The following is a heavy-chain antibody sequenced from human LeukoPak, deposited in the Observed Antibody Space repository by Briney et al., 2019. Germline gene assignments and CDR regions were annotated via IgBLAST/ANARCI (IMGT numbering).Heavy chain of an antibody. V-gene: IGHV1-18*01. J-gene: IGHJ4*02. D-gene: IGHD3-10*01. CDR2: ISAYNGNT. CDR3: ARSVLLWFGELPYDY. CDR1: GYTFTSYG. Sequence: ASVKVSCKASGYTFTSYGISWVRQAPGQGLEWMGWISAYNGNTNYAQKLQGRVTMTTDTSTSTAYMELSRLRSDDTAVYYCARSVLLWFGELPYDYWGQGTLVTVSS.